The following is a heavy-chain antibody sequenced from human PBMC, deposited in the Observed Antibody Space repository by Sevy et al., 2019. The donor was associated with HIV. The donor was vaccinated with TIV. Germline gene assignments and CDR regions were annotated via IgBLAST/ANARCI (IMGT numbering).Heavy chain of an antibody. Sequence: GGSLRLSCAASGFTFSSYALNWVRQAPGKGLEWVSPISGSGGSTYYAASVKGRFTSSRDNSKNTLYLQMDGLRAEDTAVYYCAKDRYHTSGYYPEGAFDIWGQGTMVTVSS. CDR1: GFTFSSYA. J-gene: IGHJ3*02. D-gene: IGHD3-22*01. V-gene: IGHV3-23*01. CDR2: ISGSGGST. CDR3: AKDRYHTSGYYPEGAFDI.